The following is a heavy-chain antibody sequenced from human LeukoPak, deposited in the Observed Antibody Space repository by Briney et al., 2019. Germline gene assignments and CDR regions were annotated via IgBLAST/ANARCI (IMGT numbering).Heavy chain of an antibody. V-gene: IGHV3-7*01. CDR1: GFSFDSYW. CDR3: AREASRIAAAGTLDY. D-gene: IGHD6-13*01. Sequence: GGSLRLSCVGSGFSFDSYWMNWVRQAPGRGLEWVANINHDGTEKYYVDSVKGRFTISRDNAKNSLYLQMNSLRAEDTAVYYCAREASRIAAAGTLDYWGQGTLVTVSS. J-gene: IGHJ4*02. CDR2: INHDGTEK.